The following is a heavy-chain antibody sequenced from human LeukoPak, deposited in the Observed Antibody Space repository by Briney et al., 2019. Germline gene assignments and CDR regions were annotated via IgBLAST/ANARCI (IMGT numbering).Heavy chain of an antibody. CDR3: ATVQVGATGADY. CDR2: FDPEDGET. CDR1: GYTLTELS. J-gene: IGHJ4*02. D-gene: IGHD1-26*01. V-gene: IGHV1-24*01. Sequence: ASVKVSCKVSGYTLTELSMHWVRQAPGKGLEWMGGFDPEDGETIYAQKFQGRVTMTEDTSTDTAYMELSSLRSEDTAVYYCATVQVGATGADYWGQGTLVTVSS.